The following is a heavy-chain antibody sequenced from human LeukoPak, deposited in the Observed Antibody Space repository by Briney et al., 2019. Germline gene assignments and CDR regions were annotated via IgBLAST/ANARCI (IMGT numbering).Heavy chain of an antibody. CDR3: ARGGGYYGSGSYNY. D-gene: IGHD3-10*01. CDR2: INHSGST. Sequence: PSETLSLTCAVYGGSFSGYYWSWIRQPPGKGLEWIGEINHSGSTNYNPSLKSRVTISVDTSKSQFSLKLSSVTAADTAVFYCARGGGYYGSGSYNYWGQGTLVTVSS. CDR1: GGSFSGYY. V-gene: IGHV4-34*01. J-gene: IGHJ4*02.